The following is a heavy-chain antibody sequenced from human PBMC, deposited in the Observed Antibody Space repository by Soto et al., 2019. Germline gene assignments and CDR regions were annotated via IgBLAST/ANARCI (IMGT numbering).Heavy chain of an antibody. D-gene: IGHD6-6*01. J-gene: IGHJ6*02. Sequence: QLQLQESGSGLVKPSQTLSLTCAVSGGSISSGGYSWSWIRQPPGKGLEWIGYIYHSGSTYYNPSLKSRVTISVDRSKNQFSLKLSSVTAADTAVYYCASLRVIAARQLYYYYGMDVWGQGTTVTVSS. V-gene: IGHV4-30-2*01. CDR3: ASLRVIAARQLYYYYGMDV. CDR1: GGSISSGGYS. CDR2: IYHSGST.